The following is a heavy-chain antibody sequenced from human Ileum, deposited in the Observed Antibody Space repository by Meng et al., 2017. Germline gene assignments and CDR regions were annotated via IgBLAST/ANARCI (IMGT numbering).Heavy chain of an antibody. Sequence: VQLPQGGAGMLEPSEARSLTRAGYVGSFRGYYWSWIRQPPGKGLEWTGEISHRGNINYNPSLKSRVIILLDTSKSQFSLRLTSVTAADTAVYYCAREIYDSSGYYVDYWGQGTLVTVSS. CDR3: AREIYDSSGYYVDY. CDR2: ISHRGNI. J-gene: IGHJ4*01. V-gene: IGHV4-34*01. D-gene: IGHD3-22*01. CDR1: VGSFRGYY.